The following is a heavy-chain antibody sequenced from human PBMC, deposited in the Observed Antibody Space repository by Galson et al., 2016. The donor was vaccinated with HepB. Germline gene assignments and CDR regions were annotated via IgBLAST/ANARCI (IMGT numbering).Heavy chain of an antibody. CDR2: IYHSGST. Sequence: SETLSLTCTVSGESISGSDWWSWVRQPPGKGLEWIGEIYHSGSTNYNPSLKSRVAISVDKSKNQFSLKLTSVTAADTAVYYCARNSYYSQSLWGQGTLVTVSP. J-gene: IGHJ4*02. CDR3: ARNSYYSQSL. V-gene: IGHV4-4*02. D-gene: IGHD2/OR15-2a*01. CDR1: GESISGSDW.